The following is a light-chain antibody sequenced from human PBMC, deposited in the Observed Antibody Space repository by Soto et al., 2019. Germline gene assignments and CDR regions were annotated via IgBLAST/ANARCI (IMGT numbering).Light chain of an antibody. Sequence: DIQMTQSPSSLSASVGDRVTITCQASQDISNYLNWYQQKPGKAPKLLIYDASNLETGVPSRFSGSGSGTDFTFTISSLQAEDIATYYCQQYDNSITFGQGTRLEIK. V-gene: IGKV1-33*01. J-gene: IGKJ5*01. CDR3: QQYDNSIT. CDR1: QDISNY. CDR2: DAS.